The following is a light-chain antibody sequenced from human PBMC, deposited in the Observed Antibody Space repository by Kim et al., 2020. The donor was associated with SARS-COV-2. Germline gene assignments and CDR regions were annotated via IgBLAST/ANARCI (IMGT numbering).Light chain of an antibody. CDR1: QGIRND. Sequence: DIQMTQSPSSLSASVGDRVTITCRAGQGIRNDLVWYQQKPGKAPKRLIYAASSLQSGVPSRFSGSGPGTEFTLTISSLQTEDFATYYCLQHNSYPWTFGQGTKVEIK. CDR3: LQHNSYPWT. V-gene: IGKV1-17*01. J-gene: IGKJ1*01. CDR2: AAS.